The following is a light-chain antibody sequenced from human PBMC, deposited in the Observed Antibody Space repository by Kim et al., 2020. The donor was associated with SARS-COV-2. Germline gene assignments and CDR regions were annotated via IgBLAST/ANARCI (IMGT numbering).Light chain of an antibody. V-gene: IGKV1-8*01. CDR3: QKYYSYSYT. Sequence: AIRITQSPSSLSASIGDRVTITCRASQDVSSYLAWYQQEPGKAPELLIYAASTLQSGVPSRFSGSGSGTDFTLTITCLQSQDFATYYCQKYYSYSYTFGQGTKLEI. J-gene: IGKJ2*01. CDR2: AAS. CDR1: QDVSSY.